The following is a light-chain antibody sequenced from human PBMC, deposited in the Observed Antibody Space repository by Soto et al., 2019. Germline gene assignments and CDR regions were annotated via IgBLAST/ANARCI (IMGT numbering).Light chain of an antibody. V-gene: IGLV2-8*01. J-gene: IGLJ1*01. CDR1: SSDVGGYNY. Sequence: QSALTQPPSASGSPGQSVTISCTGTSSDVGGYNYVSWYQQHPGKAPKLMIYEVSKRPSGVPDRFSGSKSGNTASLTVSGLHAEHEADDSYSYYTGSNNLYVFGTGTKVTVL. CDR3: SYYTGSNNLYV. CDR2: EVS.